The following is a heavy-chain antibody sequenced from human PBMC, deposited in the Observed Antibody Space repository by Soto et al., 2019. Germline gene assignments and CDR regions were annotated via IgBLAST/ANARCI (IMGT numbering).Heavy chain of an antibody. D-gene: IGHD6-13*01. CDR1: GASVSTSTYH. J-gene: IGHJ6*02. CDR2: VYYDGSP. Sequence: QLQLQESGPGLVKPSETLSLTCTISGASVSTSTYHWGWMRQPPGKGLEWIGTVYYDGSPYYNPSLKSRVTISVDTSMNQFSLKVTSVTAADTAAYYCARHGAAVLYYYGMDVWGQGTTVTVSS. V-gene: IGHV4-39*01. CDR3: ARHGAAVLYYYGMDV.